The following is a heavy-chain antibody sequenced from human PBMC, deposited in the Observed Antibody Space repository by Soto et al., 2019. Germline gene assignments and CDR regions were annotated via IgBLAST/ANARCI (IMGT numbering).Heavy chain of an antibody. J-gene: IGHJ6*02. CDR2: IIPIFGTA. V-gene: IGHV1-69*13. D-gene: IGHD6-13*01. CDR1: GGTFSSYA. CDR3: VRPGYSSSWYGKIDYYYYGMDV. Sequence: SVKVSCKASGGTFSSYAISWVRQAPGQGLEWMGGIIPIFGTANYAQKFQGRVTITADESTSTAYMELSSLRSEDTAVYYCVRPGYSSSWYGKIDYYYYGMDVWGQGTTVTVSS.